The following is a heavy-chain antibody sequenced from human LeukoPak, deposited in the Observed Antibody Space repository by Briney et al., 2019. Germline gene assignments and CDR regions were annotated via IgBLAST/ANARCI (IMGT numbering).Heavy chain of an antibody. D-gene: IGHD1-26*01. V-gene: IGHV3-9*01. J-gene: IGHJ4*02. CDR3: AREKIVGATVNYFDY. CDR1: GFTFDDYA. CDR2: ISWSSGSI. Sequence: GGSLRLSCAASGFTFDDYAMHWVRQAPGKGLEWVSGISWSSGSIGYADSVKGRFTISRDNAKNSLYLQMNSLRAEDTAVYYCAREKIVGATVNYFDYWGQGTLVTVSS.